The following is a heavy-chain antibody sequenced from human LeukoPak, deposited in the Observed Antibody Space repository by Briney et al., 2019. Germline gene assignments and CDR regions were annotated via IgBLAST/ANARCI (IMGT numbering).Heavy chain of an antibody. J-gene: IGHJ6*02. D-gene: IGHD2/OR15-2a*01. CDR1: GFTFDDYV. CDR2: ISWNSGWI. Sequence: GGSLRLSCAASGFTFDDYVMHWVRQAPGKGLEWVSAISWNSGWIAYADSVKGRFTISRDNAKNSLYLQMDSLRGEDTAFYYCAKGLVGSTPSYYYGLDVWGQGTTVTVSS. V-gene: IGHV3-9*01. CDR3: AKGLVGSTPSYYYGLDV.